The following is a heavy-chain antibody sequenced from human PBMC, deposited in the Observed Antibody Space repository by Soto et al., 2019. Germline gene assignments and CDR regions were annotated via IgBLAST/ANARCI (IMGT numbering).Heavy chain of an antibody. CDR3: SREFNGLVVPAAMVYYYYYMDV. D-gene: IGHD2-2*01. J-gene: IGHJ6*03. V-gene: IGHV1-69*04. Sequence: ASVKVSCKASGGTFSSYTISWVRQAPGQGLEWMGRIIPILGIANYAQKFQGRVTITADKSTSTAYMELSSLRSEDTAVYYCSREFNGLVVPAAMVYYYYYMDVWGKGTTVTVSS. CDR1: GGTFSSYT. CDR2: IIPILGIA.